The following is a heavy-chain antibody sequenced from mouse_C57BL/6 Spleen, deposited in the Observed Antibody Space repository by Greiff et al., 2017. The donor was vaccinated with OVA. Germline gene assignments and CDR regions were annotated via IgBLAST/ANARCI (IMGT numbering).Heavy chain of an antibody. CDR2: IRNKANGYTT. CDR3: ARSFITTLVGDV. D-gene: IGHD1-1*01. Sequence: EVKLVESGGGLVQPGGSLSLSCAASGFTFTDYYMSWVRQPPGKALEWLGFIRNKANGYTTEYSASVKGRFTISRDNSQSILYLQMNALRAEDSATYYCARSFITTLVGDVWGTGTTVTVSS. V-gene: IGHV7-3*01. CDR1: GFTFTDYY. J-gene: IGHJ1*03.